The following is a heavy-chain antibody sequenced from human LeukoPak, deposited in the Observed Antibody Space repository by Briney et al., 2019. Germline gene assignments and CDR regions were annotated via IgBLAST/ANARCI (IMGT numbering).Heavy chain of an antibody. Sequence: GGSLRLSCAASGFTFSDYYMSWIRQAPGKGLEWVSYISSSGSTIYYADSVKGRFTISRDNAKNSLYLQMKSLRSDDTAVYYRARGDYGDLMYFQHWGQGTLVTVSS. CDR2: ISSSGSTI. CDR3: ARGDYGDLMYFQH. D-gene: IGHD4-17*01. V-gene: IGHV3-11*01. J-gene: IGHJ1*01. CDR1: GFTFSDYY.